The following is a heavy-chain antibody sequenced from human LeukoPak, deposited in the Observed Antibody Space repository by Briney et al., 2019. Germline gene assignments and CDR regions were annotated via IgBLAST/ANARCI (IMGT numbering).Heavy chain of an antibody. CDR2: IYPGDSDT. D-gene: IGHD4-17*01. V-gene: IGHV5-51*01. Sequence: GESLKISCKGSGYSFTSYWIGWVRQVPGKGLEWMGIIYPGDSDTRYSPSFQGQVTISADKSISTAYLQWSSLKASDTAMYYCARHSLSGDYYFEHWGQGTLVTVSS. CDR3: ARHSLSGDYYFEH. J-gene: IGHJ4*02. CDR1: GYSFTSYW.